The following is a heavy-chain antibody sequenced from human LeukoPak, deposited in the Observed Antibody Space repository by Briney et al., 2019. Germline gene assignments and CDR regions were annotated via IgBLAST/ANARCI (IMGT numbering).Heavy chain of an antibody. Sequence: GGSLRLSCAASGFIFSNYAMSWGRQAPGKGLQWVSSITRSGSSTFYADSVKGRFSISRDNYNNMLYLQMSSLRAEDTAVYYCARDKDVCRGASCLLFDCWGQGNLVTVSS. D-gene: IGHD4/OR15-4a*01. J-gene: IGHJ4*02. CDR2: ITRSGSST. V-gene: IGHV3-23*01. CDR1: GFIFSNYA. CDR3: ARDKDVCRGASCLLFDC.